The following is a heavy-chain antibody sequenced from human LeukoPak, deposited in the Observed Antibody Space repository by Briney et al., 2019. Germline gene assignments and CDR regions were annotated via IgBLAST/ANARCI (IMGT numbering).Heavy chain of an antibody. CDR1: GYTFTSYG. Sequence: ASVKVSCKASGYTFTSYGISWVRQAPGQGLEWXGWISAXNGNXNYAQKLQGRVTMTTDTSTSTAYMELRSLRSDDTAVYYCASPSSGYRYYFDYWGQGTLVTVSS. V-gene: IGHV1-18*01. CDR2: ISAXNGNX. D-gene: IGHD3-22*01. J-gene: IGHJ4*02. CDR3: ASPSSGYRYYFDY.